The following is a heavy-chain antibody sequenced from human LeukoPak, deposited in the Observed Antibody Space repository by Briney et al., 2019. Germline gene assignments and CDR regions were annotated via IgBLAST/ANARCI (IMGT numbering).Heavy chain of an antibody. J-gene: IGHJ4*02. D-gene: IGHD1-1*01. CDR1: GYSFTSYW. CDR2: IYPADSDT. Sequence: GESLKISCNGSGYSFTSYWIGWVRQMPGKGLEWMGIIYPADSDTRYSPSFQGQVSISADKSISTAYLQWNSPKASDTAMYYCARYLGNWNDGYFDYWGQETLVTVSS. CDR3: ARYLGNWNDGYFDY. V-gene: IGHV5-51*01.